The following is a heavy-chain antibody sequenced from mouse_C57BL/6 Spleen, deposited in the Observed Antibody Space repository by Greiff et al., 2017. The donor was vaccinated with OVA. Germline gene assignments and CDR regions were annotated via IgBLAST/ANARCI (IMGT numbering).Heavy chain of an antibody. CDR1: GYTFTSYG. V-gene: IGHV1-81*01. D-gene: IGHD1-1*01. Sequence: VKLVQSGAELARPGASVKLSCKASGYTFTSYGISWVKQSHGQGLEWIGEIYPRSGDTYYNEKFKGKATLTADKSSSTAYMELRSLTSEDAADYFCADTTVVDPMDYWGQGTSVTVSS. CDR2: IYPRSGDT. CDR3: ADTTVVDPMDY. J-gene: IGHJ4*01.